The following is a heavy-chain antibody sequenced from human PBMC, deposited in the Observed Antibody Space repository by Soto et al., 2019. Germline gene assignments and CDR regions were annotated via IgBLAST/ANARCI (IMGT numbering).Heavy chain of an antibody. J-gene: IGHJ6*02. CDR1: GGSISSYY. CDR3: ARDFRVRVRGKLDYYYYGMDV. D-gene: IGHD3-10*01. Sequence: SEPLSLTCTVSGGSISSYYWSWIRQPPGKGLEWIGYIYYSGSTNYNPSLKSRVTISVDTSKNQFSLKLSSVTAADTAVYYCARDFRVRVRGKLDYYYYGMDVWGQGTTVTVSS. V-gene: IGHV4-59*01. CDR2: IYYSGST.